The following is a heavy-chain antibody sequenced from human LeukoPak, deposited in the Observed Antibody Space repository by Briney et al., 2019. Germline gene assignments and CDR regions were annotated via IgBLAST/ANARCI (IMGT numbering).Heavy chain of an antibody. CDR3: ARGKVLRYFDWLPTLFDY. V-gene: IGHV4-59*01. D-gene: IGHD3-9*01. CDR2: IYYSGST. Sequence: SETLTLTCTVSGGSISSYYWSWIRQPPGKGLEWIGYIYYSGSTNYNPSLKSRITISVDTSKNQFSLKLSSVTAADTAVYYCARGKVLRYFDWLPTLFDYWGQGTLVTVSS. CDR1: GGSISSYY. J-gene: IGHJ4*02.